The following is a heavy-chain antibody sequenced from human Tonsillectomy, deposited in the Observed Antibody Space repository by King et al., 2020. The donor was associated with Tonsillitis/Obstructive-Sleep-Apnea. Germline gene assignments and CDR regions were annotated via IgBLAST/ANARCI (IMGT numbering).Heavy chain of an antibody. CDR2: IYPGDSDT. CDR1: GYSFTRYW. CDR3: ARHAETGNTSSGFDY. J-gene: IGHJ4*02. Sequence: VQLVESGAEVKKPGESQKISCKGSGYSFTRYWIGWVRHMPGKGLEWVGIIYPGDSDTRYSPSFQGQVTISADKSISTAYLQWSSLKASDTAMYYCARHAETGNTSSGFDYWGQGTLVTVSS. V-gene: IGHV5-51*01. D-gene: IGHD2-2*01.